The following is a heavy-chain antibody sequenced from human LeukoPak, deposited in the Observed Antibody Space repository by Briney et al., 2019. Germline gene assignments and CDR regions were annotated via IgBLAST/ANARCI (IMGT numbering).Heavy chain of an antibody. V-gene: IGHV3-21*01. CDR3: ARRSEDYYFDY. Sequence: PGGSLRLSCAASGFTFSSYSMNWVRQAPGKGLEWVSSISSSSSYIYYADSVKGRFTISRDNAKNSLYLQMNSLRAEDTAVYYCARRSEDYYFDYWGQGTLVTVSS. D-gene: IGHD2-15*01. J-gene: IGHJ4*02. CDR1: GFTFSSYS. CDR2: ISSSSSYI.